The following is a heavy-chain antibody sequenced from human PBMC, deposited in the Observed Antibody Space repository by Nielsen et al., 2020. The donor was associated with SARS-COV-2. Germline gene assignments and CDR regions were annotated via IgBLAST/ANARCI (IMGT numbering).Heavy chain of an antibody. J-gene: IGHJ6*02. CDR2: INWNGGSP. D-gene: IGHD3-10*01. CDR3: ARDGDYGSGSYYYYGMDV. V-gene: IGHV3-20*04. CDR1: GFTFDDYG. Sequence: GESLKISCAASGFTFDDYGMSWVRQAPGKGLEWVSGINWNGGSPGYADSVKGRFTISRDNAKNSLYLQMNSLRAEDTALYYCARDGDYGSGSYYYYGMDVWGQGTTVTVSS.